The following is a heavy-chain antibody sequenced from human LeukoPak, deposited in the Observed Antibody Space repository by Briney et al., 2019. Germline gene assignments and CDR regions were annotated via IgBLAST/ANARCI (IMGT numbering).Heavy chain of an antibody. Sequence: GGSLRLSCAASGFTVSFNYMGWVRQAPGEGLEWVSVLYSGGDTEYAGSVKGRFTISRDDSKNTLFLQMNSLRAEDTAVYYCARAIGATGRFVWGQGTLVTVSS. CDR2: LYSGGDT. J-gene: IGHJ4*02. CDR3: ARAIGATGRFV. V-gene: IGHV3-53*01. D-gene: IGHD6-13*01. CDR1: GFTVSFNY.